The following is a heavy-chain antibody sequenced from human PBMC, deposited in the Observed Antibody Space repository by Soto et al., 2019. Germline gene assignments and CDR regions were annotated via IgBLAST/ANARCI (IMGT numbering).Heavy chain of an antibody. J-gene: IGHJ4*02. CDR3: AGDQAALRFLEWLFSGDFDY. Sequence: GGSLRLSCAASGFTFSSYAMHWVRQAPGKGLEWVAVISYDGSNKYYADSVKGRFTISRDNSKNTLYLQMNSLRAEDTAVYYCAGDQAALRFLEWLFSGDFDYWGQGTLVTVSS. CDR1: GFTFSSYA. V-gene: IGHV3-30*04. CDR2: ISYDGSNK. D-gene: IGHD3-3*01.